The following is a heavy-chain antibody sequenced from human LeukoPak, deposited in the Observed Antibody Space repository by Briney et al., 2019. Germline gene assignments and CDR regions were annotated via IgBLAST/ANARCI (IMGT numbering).Heavy chain of an antibody. D-gene: IGHD6-19*01. CDR3: ARRESYSSGWYSDF. J-gene: IGHJ4*02. V-gene: IGHV5-51*01. Sequence: GESLKISCKGSGYSFTTYWIGWVRQMPGKSLEWMGIIYPGDSDTKYSPSFQGQVTISADKSINTAYLQCSSLKASDTAMYYCARRESYSSGWYSDFWGQGTLVTVSS. CDR1: GYSFTTYW. CDR2: IYPGDSDT.